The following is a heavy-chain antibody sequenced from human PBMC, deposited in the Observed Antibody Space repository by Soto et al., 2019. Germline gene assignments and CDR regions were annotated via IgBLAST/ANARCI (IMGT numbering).Heavy chain of an antibody. Sequence: ASVKVSCKASGYTFTSHDINWVRQSAGQGLEWVGWVNPNSGNTGYAQKFQGRVTITRDTSASTAYMELSSLRSEDTAVYYCARDRYYDSSGYRSPNWFDPWGQGTLVTVSS. CDR3: ARDRYYDSSGYRSPNWFDP. D-gene: IGHD3-22*01. CDR1: GYTFTSHD. CDR2: VNPNSGNT. J-gene: IGHJ5*02. V-gene: IGHV1-8*01.